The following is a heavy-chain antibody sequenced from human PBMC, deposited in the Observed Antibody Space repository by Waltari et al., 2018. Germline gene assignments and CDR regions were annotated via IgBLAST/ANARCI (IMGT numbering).Heavy chain of an antibody. CDR3: ARDPEFGVDAFDL. Sequence: EVQLVESGGGLVQPGGSLRLACTASKFSCGYYWLTRVRQAPGKGLEWVANIKQDGSEKYYVDSVKGRFTISRDNAKNSLYLQMNSLRAEDTAVYYCARDPEFGVDAFDLWGQGTMVTVSS. D-gene: IGHD2-8*01. CDR1: KFSCGYYW. J-gene: IGHJ3*01. CDR2: IKQDGSEK. V-gene: IGHV3-7*01.